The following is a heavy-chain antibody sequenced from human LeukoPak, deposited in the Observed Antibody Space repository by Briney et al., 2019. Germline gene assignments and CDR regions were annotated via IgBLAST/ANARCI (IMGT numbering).Heavy chain of an antibody. D-gene: IGHD4-17*01. Sequence: GGSLRLSCEASGSTFSSYWMHWVRQVPGKGLVWVSRINSDGSSTSYADSVKGRFTISRDNAKNSLYLQMNSLRAEDTAVYYCAREPDYGDHWYFDLWGRGTLVSVSS. CDR2: INSDGSST. J-gene: IGHJ2*01. CDR3: AREPDYGDHWYFDL. CDR1: GSTFSSYW. V-gene: IGHV3-74*01.